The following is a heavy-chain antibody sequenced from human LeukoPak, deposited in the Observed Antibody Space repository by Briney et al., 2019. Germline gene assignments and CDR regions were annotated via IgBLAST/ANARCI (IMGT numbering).Heavy chain of an antibody. J-gene: IGHJ4*02. V-gene: IGHV3-23*01. D-gene: IGHD2-15*01. CDR1: GFTFSSYD. CDR3: AKSEVVVAAPPCPFDY. Sequence: PGGSLRLSCAASGFTFSSYDMNWVRQAPGKGLEWVSSVTGSGGNTYYADSVKGRFTISRDNSKNTLYLQMNSLRAEDTAVYYCAKSEVVVAAPPCPFDYWGQGTLVTASS. CDR2: VTGSGGNT.